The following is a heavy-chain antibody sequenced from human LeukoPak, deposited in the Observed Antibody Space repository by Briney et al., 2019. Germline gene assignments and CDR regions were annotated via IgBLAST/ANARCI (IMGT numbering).Heavy chain of an antibody. J-gene: IGHJ3*02. CDR2: ISWNSGSI. V-gene: IGHV3-9*01. D-gene: IGHD6-19*01. CDR3: AKDDSSGWYGSSAFDI. CDR1: GFTFDDYA. Sequence: QPGRSLRLSCAASGFTFDDYAMPWVRQAPGKGLEWVSGISWNSGSIGYADSVKSRFTISRDNAKNSLYLQMNSLRAEDTALYYCAKDDSSGWYGSSAFDIWGQGTMVTVSS.